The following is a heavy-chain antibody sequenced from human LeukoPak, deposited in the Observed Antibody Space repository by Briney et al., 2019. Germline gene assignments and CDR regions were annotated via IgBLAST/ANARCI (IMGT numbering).Heavy chain of an antibody. D-gene: IGHD3-22*01. J-gene: IGHJ4*02. CDR2: INHNGNVN. CDR1: GFTFSSYW. V-gene: IGHV3-7*03. CDR3: AKDPYYYDSSGGQVDY. Sequence: PGGSLRLSCAASGFTFSSYWMNWARQAPGKGLEWVASINHNGNVNYYVDSVKGRFTISRDNAKNSLYLQMSNLRAEDTAVYYCAKDPYYYDSSGGQVDYWGQGTLVTVSS.